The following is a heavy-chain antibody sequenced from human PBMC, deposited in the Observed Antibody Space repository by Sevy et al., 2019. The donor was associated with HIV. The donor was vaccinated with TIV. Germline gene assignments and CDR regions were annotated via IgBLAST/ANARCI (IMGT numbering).Heavy chain of an antibody. CDR1: GFIFSSSA. CDR3: AKNLRGAGAFDI. Sequence: GGSLRLSCAASGFIFSSSAMSWVRQAPGKGLEWVSVITTGSDTYYGDSVKGRFTISRDNSKSTLYLQMNSLRVEDTALYYCAKNLRGAGAFDIWGQGTMVTVSS. J-gene: IGHJ3*02. V-gene: IGHV3-23*01. CDR2: ITTGSDT.